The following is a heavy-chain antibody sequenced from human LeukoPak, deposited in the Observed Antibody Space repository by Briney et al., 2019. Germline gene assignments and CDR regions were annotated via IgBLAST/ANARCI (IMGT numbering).Heavy chain of an antibody. D-gene: IGHD2-2*01. CDR1: GGSFSGYY. J-gene: IGHJ4*02. Sequence: PSETLSLTCAVYGGSFSGYYWSWIRQPPGKGLEWIGEINHSGSTNYNPSLKSRVTISVDTSKNQFSLKLSSVTAADTAVYYCARGLLGYCSSTSCYPFDYWGQGTLVTVSS. V-gene: IGHV4-34*01. CDR2: INHSGST. CDR3: ARGLLGYCSSTSCYPFDY.